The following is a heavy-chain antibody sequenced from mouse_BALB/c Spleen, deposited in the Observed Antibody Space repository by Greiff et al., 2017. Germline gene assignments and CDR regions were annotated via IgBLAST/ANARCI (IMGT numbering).Heavy chain of an antibody. CDR1: GFTFRSYT. Sequence: EVKVEESGGGLVQPGGSLKLSCAASGFTFRSYTMPWVRQTPEKRLEWVAYISNGGGSTYYPDTVKGRFTLSRDNAKNTLYLQMSSLKSEDTAMFYCARRGGNYDAWFADWGQGTLVTVSA. D-gene: IGHD2-1*01. V-gene: IGHV5-12-2*01. CDR3: ARRGGNYDAWFAD. J-gene: IGHJ3*01. CDR2: ISNGGGST.